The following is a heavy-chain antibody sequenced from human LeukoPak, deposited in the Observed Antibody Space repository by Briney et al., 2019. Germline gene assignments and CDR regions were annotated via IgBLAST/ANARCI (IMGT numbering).Heavy chain of an antibody. CDR1: GFTFSSYA. CDR3: AKRGGDYDHSGDY. Sequence: GGSLRLSCAASGFTFSSYAMHWVRQAPGKGLEWVAVISYDGSNKYYADSVKGRFTISRDNSKNTLYLQMNSLRAEDTAVYYCAKRGGDYDHSGDYWGQGTLVTVSS. V-gene: IGHV3-30*04. CDR2: ISYDGSNK. D-gene: IGHD4-17*01. J-gene: IGHJ4*02.